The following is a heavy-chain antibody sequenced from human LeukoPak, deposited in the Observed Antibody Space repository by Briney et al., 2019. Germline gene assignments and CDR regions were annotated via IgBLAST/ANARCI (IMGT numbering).Heavy chain of an antibody. J-gene: IGHJ4*02. CDR3: AKGRQYQLDY. D-gene: IGHD2-2*01. CDR1: GFTFSSYG. V-gene: IGHV3-30*02. Sequence: GGSLRLSCAASGFTFSSYGMHWVRQAPGKGLGWVAFIRSDADNRYYVDSVKGRFTISRDNSKNTLSLQMNSLRVEDTAIYYCAKGRQYQLDYWGQGTLVTVSS. CDR2: IRSDADNR.